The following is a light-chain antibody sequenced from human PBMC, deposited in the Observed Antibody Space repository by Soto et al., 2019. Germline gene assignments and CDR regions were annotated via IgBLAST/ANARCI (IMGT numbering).Light chain of an antibody. J-gene: IGLJ1*01. CDR1: SSDVGDFNY. Sequence: QSALTQPPSASGSPGQSVTISCTGTSSDVGDFNYVSWYQQHPGKAPKLMIYEVTKRPSGVPDRFSGSKSGNTASLTVSGLQAEDEAEYYCSSYAGSKKIFGTGTKVTVL. CDR3: SSYAGSKKI. CDR2: EVT. V-gene: IGLV2-8*01.